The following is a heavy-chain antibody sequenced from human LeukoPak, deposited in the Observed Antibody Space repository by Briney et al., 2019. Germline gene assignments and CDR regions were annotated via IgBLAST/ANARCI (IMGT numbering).Heavy chain of an antibody. Sequence: GGSLRLSCAASGFTFSSYWMHWVRQAPGKGLVWVSRINSDGSSTSYADSVKGRFTISRDNAKNTLYLQMNSLRAEDTAVYYCARREFYDSSGYPFDYWAQGTLVTVSS. CDR3: ARREFYDSSGYPFDY. J-gene: IGHJ4*02. D-gene: IGHD3-22*01. V-gene: IGHV3-74*01. CDR2: INSDGSST. CDR1: GFTFSSYW.